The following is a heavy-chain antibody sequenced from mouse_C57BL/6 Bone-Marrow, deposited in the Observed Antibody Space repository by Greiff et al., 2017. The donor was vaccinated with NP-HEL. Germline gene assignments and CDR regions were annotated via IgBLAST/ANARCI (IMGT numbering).Heavy chain of an antibody. J-gene: IGHJ2*01. CDR2: IDPEDGET. V-gene: IGHV14-2*01. CDR1: GFTIKDYY. CDR3: ARGSYGSRYGYFDY. D-gene: IGHD1-1*01. Sequence: VQLKQSGAELVKPGASVKLSCTASGFTIKDYYMHWVKQRTEQGLEWIGRIDPEDGETKYAPKFQGKATITADTTSNTAYLQLSSLTSENTAVYYCARGSYGSRYGYFDYWGQGTTLTVSS.